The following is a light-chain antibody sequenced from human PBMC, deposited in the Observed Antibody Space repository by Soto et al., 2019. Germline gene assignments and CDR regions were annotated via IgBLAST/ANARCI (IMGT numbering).Light chain of an antibody. V-gene: IGKV1-5*01. CDR3: QQFNSL. CDR1: QTISTG. CDR2: DAS. J-gene: IGKJ5*01. Sequence: IQMTQSPSTLSGSVGDRVTITCRASQTISTGLAWYQQKPGEAPRLLIYDASILQRGVPSRFSGSGSGTDFILTISNLQPEDFATYYCQQFNSLFGQGTRLEIK.